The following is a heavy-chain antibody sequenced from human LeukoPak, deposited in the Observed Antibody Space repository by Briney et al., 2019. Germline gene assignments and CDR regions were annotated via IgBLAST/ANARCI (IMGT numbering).Heavy chain of an antibody. CDR2: MNPNSGNT. V-gene: IGHV1-8*01. Sequence: ASVKVSCKASGYTFTSYDINWVRQATGQGLEWMGWMNPNSGNTGYAQKFQGRVTMTRNTSISTAYMELSSLRSEATAVYYCARGGGSYPIHYYYYYMDVWGKGTTVTVSS. CDR1: GYTFTSYD. J-gene: IGHJ6*03. CDR3: ARGGGSYPIHYYYYYMDV. D-gene: IGHD1-26*01.